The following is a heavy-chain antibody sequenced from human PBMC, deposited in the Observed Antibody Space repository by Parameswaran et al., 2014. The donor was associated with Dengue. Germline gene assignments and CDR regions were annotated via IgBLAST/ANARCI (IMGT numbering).Heavy chain of an antibody. CDR2: ISGSGGST. J-gene: IGHJ4*02. CDR3: AKDDSSGYYLRGYFDY. V-gene: IGHV3-23*01. Sequence: RWIRQPPGKGLEWVSAISGSGGSTYYADSVKGRFTISRDNSKNTLYLQMNSLRAEDTAVYYCAKDDSSGYYLRGYFDYWGQGTLVTVSS. D-gene: IGHD3-22*01.